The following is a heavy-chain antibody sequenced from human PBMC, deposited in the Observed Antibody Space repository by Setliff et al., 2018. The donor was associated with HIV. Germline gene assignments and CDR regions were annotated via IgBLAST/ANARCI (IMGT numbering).Heavy chain of an antibody. J-gene: IGHJ4*02. Sequence: SETLSLTCTVSGGSVGSGSYYWSWIRQPPGKGLEWIGYIYYSGNTNYNPSLKSRVTMSADTSKNQFSLKLSSVTAADTAVYYCASSPAWRSDFGLHTFDYWGQGTLVTVSS. CDR1: GGSVGSGSYY. CDR3: ASSPAWRSDFGLHTFDY. CDR2: IYYSGNT. V-gene: IGHV4-61*01. D-gene: IGHD2-2*01.